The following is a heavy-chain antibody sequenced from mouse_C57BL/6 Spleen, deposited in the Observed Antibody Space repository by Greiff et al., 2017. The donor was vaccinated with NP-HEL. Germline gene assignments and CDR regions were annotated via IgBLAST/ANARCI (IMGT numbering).Heavy chain of an antibody. Sequence: QVQLQQSGAELARPGASVKMSCKASGYTFTSYTMHWVKQRPGQGLEWIGYINPSSGYTKYNQKFKDKATLTADKSSSTAYMQLSSLTSEDSAVYDCARSPGYYAMDYWGQGTSVTVSS. V-gene: IGHV1-4*01. J-gene: IGHJ4*01. CDR2: INPSSGYT. CDR1: GYTFTSYT. CDR3: ARSPGYYAMDY.